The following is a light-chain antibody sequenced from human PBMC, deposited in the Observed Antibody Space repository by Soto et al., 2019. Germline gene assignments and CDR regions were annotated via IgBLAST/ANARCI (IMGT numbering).Light chain of an antibody. CDR3: QQYGSSPLT. CDR2: DAS. J-gene: IGKJ4*01. Sequence: EIVMTQSPVTLSVSPGERATLSCRASQSVRSNLAWYQQKPGQAPRLLMYDASTRATGIPARFSGSGSGTEFTLTISSLQSEDLAVYYCQQYGSSPLTFGGGTKVEIK. CDR1: QSVRSN. V-gene: IGKV3-15*01.